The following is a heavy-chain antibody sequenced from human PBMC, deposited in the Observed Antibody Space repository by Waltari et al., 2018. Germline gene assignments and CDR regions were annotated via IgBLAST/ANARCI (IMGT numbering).Heavy chain of an antibody. CDR2: IYHSGST. CDR3: ARQSGLDAFDI. D-gene: IGHD6-25*01. V-gene: IGHV4-38-2*01. CDR1: YY. J-gene: IGHJ3*02. Sequence: YYWGWIRQPPGKGLEWIGSIYHSGSTYYNPSLKSRVTISVDTSKNQFSLKLSSVTAADTAVYYCARQSGLDAFDIWGQGTMVTVSS.